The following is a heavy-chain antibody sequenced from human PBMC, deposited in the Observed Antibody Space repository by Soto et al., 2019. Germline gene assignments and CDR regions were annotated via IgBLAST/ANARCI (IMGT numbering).Heavy chain of an antibody. D-gene: IGHD3-10*01. CDR2: ISGTGGRT. CDR3: AKLGFSGTYFHFDY. Sequence: VGSLRLSWAASGFTFSSYGMHWVRQAPGKGLEWVSSISGTGGRTWYADSVRGRFTISRDNSQNTLYLQMNGLRGEDTAVYYCAKLGFSGTYFHFDYWGQGALVTVSS. V-gene: IGHV3-23*01. J-gene: IGHJ4*02. CDR1: GFTFSSYG.